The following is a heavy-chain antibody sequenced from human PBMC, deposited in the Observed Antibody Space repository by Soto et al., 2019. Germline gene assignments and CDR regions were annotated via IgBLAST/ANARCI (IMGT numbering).Heavy chain of an antibody. CDR2: VYYSGST. Sequence: LSLTCTVSGGSISSCGYYWSWIRQHPGKGLEWIAYVYYSGSTYYNPSLKSRVTISVDTSKNQFSLKLSSVTAADTAVYYCARCAVEGYYYYGMDVWCQASTVT. CDR3: ARCAVEGYYYYGMDV. CDR1: GGSISSCGYY. V-gene: IGHV4-31*03. D-gene: IGHD3-22*01. J-gene: IGHJ6*02.